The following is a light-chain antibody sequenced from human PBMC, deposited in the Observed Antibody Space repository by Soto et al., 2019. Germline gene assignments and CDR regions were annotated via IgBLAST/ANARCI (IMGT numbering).Light chain of an antibody. V-gene: IGKV1-6*01. J-gene: IGKJ1*01. Sequence: AIQMTQSPSSLSASVGDRVTIACRASQGIRNDLVWYQQKPGKAPNLLIYAASSLQSGGPSRFSGSGSGTDFTLTSSSLQPEDFATYYCLQHYNYPRTFGQGTKVEIK. CDR2: AAS. CDR3: LQHYNYPRT. CDR1: QGIRND.